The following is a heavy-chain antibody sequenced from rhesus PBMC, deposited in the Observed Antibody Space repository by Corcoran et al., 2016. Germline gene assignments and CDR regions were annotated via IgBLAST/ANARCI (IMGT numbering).Heavy chain of an antibody. Sequence: QVQLQESGPGLAKPSETLSLTGASSGYSISSGYAWTWVRQPPGKGLEWIGFVGGDTGNTYYNPSLKLRVTISKDTSTNQFSLRLTSVTAAYTALYYCVRVDRRAVIIDYWGQGVLVTVSS. CDR2: VGGDTGNT. CDR1: GYSISSGYA. D-gene: IGHD2-39*01. V-gene: IGHV4-127*01. CDR3: VRVDRRAVIIDY. J-gene: IGHJ4*01.